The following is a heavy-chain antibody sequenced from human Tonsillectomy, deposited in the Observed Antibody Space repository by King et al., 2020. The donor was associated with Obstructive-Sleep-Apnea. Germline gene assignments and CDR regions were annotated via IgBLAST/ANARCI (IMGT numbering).Heavy chain of an antibody. J-gene: IGHJ4*02. CDR3: ARQYGSSFDY. CDR1: GYNFPSYW. CDR2: IYPGDSDT. D-gene: IGHD6-6*01. Sequence: VQLVESEAEVKKPGESLKISCNGSGYNFPSYWIAWVRQMPGKGLEWMGIIYPGDSDTRYSPSFQGQVTMSADKSISTASMQWSSLKASDTAMYYCARQYGSSFDYWGQGTLVTVSS. V-gene: IGHV5-51*01.